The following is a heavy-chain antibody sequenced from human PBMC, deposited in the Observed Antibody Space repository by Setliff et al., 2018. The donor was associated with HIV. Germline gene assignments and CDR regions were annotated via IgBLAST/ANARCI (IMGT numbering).Heavy chain of an antibody. Sequence: TLSLTCSVSGGSLSSGSHYCTWLRQAAGKGLEWIGHFYTSGTTNYNPSLESRVTISVDTSKNQFPLKLSSVTAADAAVYYCGTAMYYYYGLDVWGQGIRVTAP. J-gene: IGHJ6*02. CDR1: GGSLSSGSHY. D-gene: IGHD2-2*01. CDR2: FYTSGTT. V-gene: IGHV4-61*09. CDR3: GTAMYYYYGLDV.